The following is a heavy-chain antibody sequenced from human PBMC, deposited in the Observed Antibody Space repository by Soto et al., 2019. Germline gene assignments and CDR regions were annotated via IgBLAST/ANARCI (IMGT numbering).Heavy chain of an antibody. CDR1: GGSFTTHS. D-gene: IGHD2-2*01. V-gene: IGHV1-69*01. CDR3: ARDPRIYCTSSSCHSYFDS. CDR2: IIPVFGTV. J-gene: IGHJ4*02. Sequence: QVQLVQSGAEVKKPGSSVKVSCRTSGGSFTTHSISWLRQAPGQGLEWMGGIIPVFGTVNYAQRLQDRVTITADESTSTAYMDLSSLKSKDSAVYYCARDPRIYCTSSSCHSYFDSWGQGTLVTVS.